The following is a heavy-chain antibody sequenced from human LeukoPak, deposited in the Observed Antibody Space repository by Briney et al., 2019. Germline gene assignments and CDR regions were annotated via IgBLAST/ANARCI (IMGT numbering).Heavy chain of an antibody. Sequence: SQTLSLTCAISGDSVSSYSAAWSWIRQSPSRGLEWLGRTYYRSKWYNDYAVSVKSRITINPDTSKHQFSLQLTSVTPEDTAVYYCARSGGHDALDIWGQGTMVTVSS. CDR2: TYYRSKWYN. CDR1: GDSVSSYSAA. V-gene: IGHV6-1*01. D-gene: IGHD4-23*01. J-gene: IGHJ3*02. CDR3: ARSGGHDALDI.